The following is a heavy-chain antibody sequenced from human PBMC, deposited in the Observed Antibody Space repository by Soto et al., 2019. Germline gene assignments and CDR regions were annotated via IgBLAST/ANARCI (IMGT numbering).Heavy chain of an antibody. D-gene: IGHD3-9*01. J-gene: IGHJ4*02. CDR2: INAGNGNT. CDR1: GYTFTSYA. V-gene: IGHV1-3*01. Sequence: QVQLVQSGAEAKKPGASVKVSCKASGYTFTSYAMHWVRQAPGQRLEWMGWINAGNGNTKYSQKFQGRVTITRDTSASTAYMELSSLRSEDTAVYYCARGTYYDILTGYYPSYFDYWGQGTLVTVSS. CDR3: ARGTYYDILTGYYPSYFDY.